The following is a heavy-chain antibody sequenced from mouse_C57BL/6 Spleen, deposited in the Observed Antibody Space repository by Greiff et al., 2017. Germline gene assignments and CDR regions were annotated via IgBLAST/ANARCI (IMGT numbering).Heavy chain of an antibody. CDR1: GYTFTSYG. CDR2: IYPRSGNT. D-gene: IGHD2-1*01. V-gene: IGHV1-81*01. CDR3: SRSIYYGKGYYFDD. Sequence: QVQLQQPGAELARPGASVKLSCKASGYTFTSYGISWVKQRTGQGLEWIGEIYPRSGNTYYNEKFKGKATLTADKSSSTAYMELRSLTSEDSAVYFCSRSIYYGKGYYFDDWGTGTTLTVAS. J-gene: IGHJ2*01.